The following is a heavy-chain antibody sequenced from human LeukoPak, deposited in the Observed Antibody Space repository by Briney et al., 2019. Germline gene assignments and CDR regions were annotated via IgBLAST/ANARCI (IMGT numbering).Heavy chain of an antibody. V-gene: IGHV3-21*01. Sequence: GGSLRLSCAASGFTFSSYSMNWVRQAPGKGLEWVSSISSSSYIYYADSVKGRFTISRDNAKNSLYLQMNSLRAEDTAVYYCARDQAAAGTAWFDPWGQGTLVTVSS. D-gene: IGHD6-13*01. J-gene: IGHJ5*02. CDR3: ARDQAAAGTAWFDP. CDR1: GFTFSSYS. CDR2: ISSSSYI.